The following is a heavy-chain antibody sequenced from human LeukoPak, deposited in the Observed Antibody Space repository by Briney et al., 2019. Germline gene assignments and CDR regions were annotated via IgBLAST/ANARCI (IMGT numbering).Heavy chain of an antibody. V-gene: IGHV3-23*01. D-gene: IGHD5-12*01. Sequence: PGGSLRLSCAASGFTFSRYGMTWVRQARGKGLEWVSGISGSGGSGGRTYYADSVRGRFTISRDDSKNTMHLQINSLRAEDTAVYYCAKDGAWLRFDDWGQGILVTVSS. CDR3: AKDGAWLRFDD. J-gene: IGHJ4*02. CDR2: ISGSGGSGGRT. CDR1: GFTFSRYG.